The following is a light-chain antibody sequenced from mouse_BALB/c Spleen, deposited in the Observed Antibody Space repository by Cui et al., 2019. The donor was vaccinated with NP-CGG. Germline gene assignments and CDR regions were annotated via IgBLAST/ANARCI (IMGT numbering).Light chain of an antibody. CDR1: TWAVTISKY. Sequence: QAVVTQESALTTSPGETVTLTCRSSTWAVTISKYANWVQEKPDHLFTGLMGGTNNRAPGVPARFSGSLIGDKAALTITGAQTEDEAIYFCALWFSNHWVFGGGTKLTVL. J-gene: IGLJ1*01. CDR3: ALWFSNHWV. CDR2: GTN. V-gene: IGLV1*01.